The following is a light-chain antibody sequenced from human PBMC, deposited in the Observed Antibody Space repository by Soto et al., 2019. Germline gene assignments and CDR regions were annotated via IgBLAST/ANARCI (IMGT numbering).Light chain of an antibody. V-gene: IGKV1-8*01. J-gene: IGKJ5*01. CDR1: QGISSY. CDR3: QQYNSFSLIT. CDR2: DAS. Sequence: AIRMTQSPSSFSASTGDRVTITCRASQGISSYLAWYQQKPGKAPKLLISDASILESGVPSRFSGTGSGTEFTLTISSLQPDDFATYFCQQYNSFSLITFGQGTRLRL.